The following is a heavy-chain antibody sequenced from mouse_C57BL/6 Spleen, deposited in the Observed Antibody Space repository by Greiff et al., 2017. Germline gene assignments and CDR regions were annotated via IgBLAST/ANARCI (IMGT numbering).Heavy chain of an antibody. CDR1: GYTFTSYW. D-gene: IGHD4-1*01. Sequence: VQLQESGAELAKPGASVKLSCKASGYTFTSYWMHWVKQRPGQGLEWIGYINPSSGYTKYNQKFKDKATLTADKSSSTAYMQLGSLTSEVAAVYYCAREDPMLTGTFAYWGQGTLVTVSA. J-gene: IGHJ3*01. CDR3: AREDPMLTGTFAY. CDR2: INPSSGYT. V-gene: IGHV1-7*01.